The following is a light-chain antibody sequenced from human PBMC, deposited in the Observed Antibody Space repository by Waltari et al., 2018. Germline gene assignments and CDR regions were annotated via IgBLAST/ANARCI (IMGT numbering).Light chain of an antibody. CDR3: SSYTGSSSYV. J-gene: IGLJ1*01. CDR2: DVS. Sequence: QSALTQPASVSGSPEQSITISCTGTSSDIGGDNFVSWYQQHPGKAPKLILFDVSDRHSGVSNRFSGSKSGNSASLTISGLQAEDEADYYCSSYTGSSSYVFGTGTKVTVL. V-gene: IGLV2-14*01. CDR1: SSDIGGDNF.